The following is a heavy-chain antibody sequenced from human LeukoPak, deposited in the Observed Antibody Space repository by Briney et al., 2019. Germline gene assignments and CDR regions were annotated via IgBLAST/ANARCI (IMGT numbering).Heavy chain of an antibody. V-gene: IGHV1-18*01. CDR3: ARDPSNTSGWKTWFDP. CDR1: GYTFTNHG. D-gene: IGHD6-19*01. J-gene: IGHJ5*02. CDR2: ISAYNGDT. Sequence: GASVKVSCKASGYTFTNHGISWVRQAPGQGLEWMGWISAYNGDTRYAQNLQGRVTLTTYTSTTTAYLELKSLTSDDTAMYYCARDPSNTSGWKTWFDPWGQGTLVTVSS.